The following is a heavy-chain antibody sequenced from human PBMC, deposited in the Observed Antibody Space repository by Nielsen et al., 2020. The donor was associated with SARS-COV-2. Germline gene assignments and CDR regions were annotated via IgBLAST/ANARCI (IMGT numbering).Heavy chain of an antibody. D-gene: IGHD6-6*01. CDR2: INPNSGAT. V-gene: IGHV1-2*06. CDR3: ARGSSIPARPLDY. J-gene: IGHJ4*02. Sequence: ASVKVSCKASGYTFTGYYMHWVRQAPGQGLEWMGRINPNSGATNYAQKFQGRVTMTRDTSISTAYMELSRLRSDDTAVYYCARGSSIPARPLDYWGLGTLVTVSS. CDR1: GYTFTGYY.